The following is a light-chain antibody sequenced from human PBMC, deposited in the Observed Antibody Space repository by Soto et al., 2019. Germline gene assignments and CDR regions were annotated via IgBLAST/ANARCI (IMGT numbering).Light chain of an antibody. CDR1: SSDVGGYNY. V-gene: IGLV2-14*01. CDR2: EVS. J-gene: IGLJ1*01. CDR3: GSYPTLNTLQIG. Sequence: QSVPTQPASLSGSPGHSITISCTGTSSDVGGYNYVSWYQHHPGKAPKLIIYEVSNGPSGVSIRFSVSKSDNTASLTISVVQPEVVVVYLCGSYPTLNTLQIGFGTGTKAT.